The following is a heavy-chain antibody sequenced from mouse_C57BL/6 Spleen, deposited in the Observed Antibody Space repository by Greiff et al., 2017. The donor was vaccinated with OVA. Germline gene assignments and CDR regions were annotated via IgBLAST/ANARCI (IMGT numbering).Heavy chain of an antibody. V-gene: IGHV2-3*01. D-gene: IGHD2-1*01. CDR1: GFSLTSYG. CDR3: AKVPYGNYVLYAMDY. CDR2: ICGDGST. Sequence: VMLVESGPGLVAPSQSLSITCTVSGFSLTSYGVSWVRQPPGKGLEWLGVICGDGSTHKHSALISRMSISTDTSKRQVFLKLNSLQNDDTATYYCAKVPYGNYVLYAMDYWGQGTSVTVSS. J-gene: IGHJ4*01.